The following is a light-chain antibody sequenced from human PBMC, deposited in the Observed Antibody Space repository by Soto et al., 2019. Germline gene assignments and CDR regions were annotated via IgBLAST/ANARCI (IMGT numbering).Light chain of an antibody. CDR1: QSVSSS. Sequence: IVLTQSPATLSFSPGDRATLSCRASQSVSSSLGWYQQKPGQAPRHLIYDTTNRSTGIPARFSGSGSGTDFTLTISSLEPEDFAIYYCQQRSNWPLTFGGGTKVEIK. V-gene: IGKV3-11*01. CDR3: QQRSNWPLT. CDR2: DTT. J-gene: IGKJ4*01.